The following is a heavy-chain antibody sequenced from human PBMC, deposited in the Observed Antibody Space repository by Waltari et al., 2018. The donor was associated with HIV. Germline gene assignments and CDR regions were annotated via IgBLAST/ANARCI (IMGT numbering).Heavy chain of an antibody. CDR3: TRAVFWSGFFTDYFFDY. J-gene: IGHJ4*02. CDR1: RFNFSRYW. Sequence: EVQLVESGGGLVQPGGSLRLSCAASRFNFSRYWMHWVRQGPGKGLVWVSRVNGDASSTDYADSVRGRFTISRDNAKNTLYLQMNSLRAEDTAVYYCTRAVFWSGFFTDYFFDYWGQGTPVTVSS. CDR2: VNGDASST. D-gene: IGHD3-3*01. V-gene: IGHV3-74*01.